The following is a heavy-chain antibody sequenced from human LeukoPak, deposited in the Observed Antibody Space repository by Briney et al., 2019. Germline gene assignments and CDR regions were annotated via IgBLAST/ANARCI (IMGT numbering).Heavy chain of an antibody. D-gene: IGHD2-2*01. CDR3: AKESCSSTSCYEYYFDY. CDR2: IRYDGSNK. Sequence: GGSLRLSCAASGFTSSSYGMHWVRQAPGKGLEWVAFIRYDGSNKYYADSVKGRFTISRDNSKNTLYLQMNSLRAEDTAVYYCAKESCSSTSCYEYYFDYWGQGTLVTVSS. J-gene: IGHJ4*02. V-gene: IGHV3-30*02. CDR1: GFTSSSYG.